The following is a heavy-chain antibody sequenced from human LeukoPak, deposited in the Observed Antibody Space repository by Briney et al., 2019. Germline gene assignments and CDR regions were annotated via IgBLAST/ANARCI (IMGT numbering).Heavy chain of an antibody. CDR3: ARAGGRYCSSTSCYSVY. CDR2: ISSSGSTI. J-gene: IGHJ4*02. D-gene: IGHD2-2*01. CDR1: GFTFSSYE. V-gene: IGHV3-48*03. Sequence: VQPGGSLRLSCAASGFTFSSYEMNWVRQAPGKGLEWVSYISSSGSTIYYADSVKGRFTISRDNAKNSLYLQMNSLRAEDTAVYYCARAGGRYCSSTSCYSVYWGQGTLVTVSS.